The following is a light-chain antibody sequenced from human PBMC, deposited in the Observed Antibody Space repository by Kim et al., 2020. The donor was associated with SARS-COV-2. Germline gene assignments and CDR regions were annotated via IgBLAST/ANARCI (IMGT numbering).Light chain of an antibody. J-gene: IGKJ2*01. CDR3: MQVLRAPLS. Sequence: EPASISCRSAQSLQHSNGDSFLDGYVEKPGQSPQPLIFFASNRASGVPDRFSGSGSGTDFILKISRVEPEDVGIYYCMQVLRAPLSFGQGTKLEI. CDR2: FAS. CDR1: QSLQHSNGDSF. V-gene: IGKV2-28*01.